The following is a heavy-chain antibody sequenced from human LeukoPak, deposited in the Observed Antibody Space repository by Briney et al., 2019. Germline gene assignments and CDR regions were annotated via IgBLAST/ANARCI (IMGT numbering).Heavy chain of an antibody. CDR2: IAYDGNSK. J-gene: IGHJ6*03. CDR3: AKHQRVTRGPYYYYMDV. D-gene: IGHD4-17*01. V-gene: IGHV3-30-3*02. CDR1: GFTFSRYD. Sequence: GGSVRLSCVASGFTFSRYDVHWVRQAPGKGLEWVAVIAYDGNSKIYADSVKGRFTISRDNSKNTVYLQMNSLRAEDTAVYYCAKHQRVTRGPYYYYMDVWGKGTTVTVSS.